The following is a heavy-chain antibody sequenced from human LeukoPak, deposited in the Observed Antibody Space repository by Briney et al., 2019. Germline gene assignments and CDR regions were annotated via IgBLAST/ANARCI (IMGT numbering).Heavy chain of an antibody. CDR1: GFTFSSYS. CDR3: ARAQANWATYYFDY. CDR2: IYSGGST. D-gene: IGHD7-27*01. Sequence: GGSLRLSCAASGFTFSSYSMNWVRQAPGKGLEWVSVIYSGGSTYYADSVKGRFTISRDNSKNTLYLQMNSLRAEDTAVYYCARAQANWATYYFDYWGQGTLVTVSS. J-gene: IGHJ4*02. V-gene: IGHV3-66*01.